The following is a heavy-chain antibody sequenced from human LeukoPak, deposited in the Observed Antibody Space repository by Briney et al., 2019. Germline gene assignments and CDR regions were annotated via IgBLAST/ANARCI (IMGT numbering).Heavy chain of an antibody. J-gene: IGHJ4*02. CDR1: GGSFSGYY. CDR2: INHSGST. CDR3: ARVVTARGRRDGYNFDY. D-gene: IGHD5-24*01. V-gene: IGHV4-34*01. Sequence: NPSETLSLTCAVYGGSFSGYYWSWIRQPPGKGLEWIGEINHSGSTNYNPSLKSRVTISVDTSKNQFSLKLSSVTAADTAVYYCARVVTARGRRDGYNFDYWGQGTLVTVSS.